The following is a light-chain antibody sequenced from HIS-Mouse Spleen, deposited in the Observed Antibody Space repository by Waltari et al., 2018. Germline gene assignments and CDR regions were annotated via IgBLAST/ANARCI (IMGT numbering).Light chain of an antibody. CDR2: DDS. Sequence: SYVLTQPPSVSVAPGKTARITWGGNNIGSKSVHWYQQKPGQAPVLVVYDDSDRRSGIPERFSGSNSGNTATLTISRVEAGDEADYYCQVWDSSSDHVVFGGGTKLTVL. CDR1: NIGSKS. CDR3: QVWDSSSDHVV. J-gene: IGLJ2*01. V-gene: IGLV3-21*03.